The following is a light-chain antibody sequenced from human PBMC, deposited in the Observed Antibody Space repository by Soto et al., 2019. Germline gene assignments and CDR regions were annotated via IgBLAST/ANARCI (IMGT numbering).Light chain of an antibody. V-gene: IGKV3-20*01. Sequence: EIVLTQSPGTLSLSPGERATLSCRASQSVSSDYLAWYQQKPGQAPRLLIYGASIRATGIPDRFSGSGSGTGFTLTISRLEPEDFAVYYCQQYGSSPRTFGQGTKVEIK. CDR3: QQYGSSPRT. CDR1: QSVSSDY. J-gene: IGKJ1*01. CDR2: GAS.